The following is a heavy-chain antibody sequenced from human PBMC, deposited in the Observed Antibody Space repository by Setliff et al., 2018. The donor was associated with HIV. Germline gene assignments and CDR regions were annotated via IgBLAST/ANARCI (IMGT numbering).Heavy chain of an antibody. CDR2: MSGSGDTT. J-gene: IGHJ4*02. Sequence: GGSLRLSCAASGFSFGAYAMSWVRQAPGKGLEWVSVMSGSGDTTYYADSVKGRFTISRDNSKNTVYLQMNSLRAGDTAVYYCAKELAASGLGYFDSWGRGILVTVSS. CDR3: AKELAASGLGYFDS. V-gene: IGHV3-23*01. CDR1: GFSFGAYA. D-gene: IGHD3-22*01.